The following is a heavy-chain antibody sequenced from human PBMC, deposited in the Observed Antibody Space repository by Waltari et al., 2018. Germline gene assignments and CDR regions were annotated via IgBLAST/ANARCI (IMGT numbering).Heavy chain of an antibody. CDR1: GYSISSGYY. Sequence: QVQLQESGPGLVKPSETLSHTCAVSGYSISSGYYWGWIRQPPGKGLEWIGSIYHSGSTYYSPSVKSRVTISVDTSKNQLSLKLSSVTAADTAVYYCARVNYDFWSGLRNDDDAFEIWGQGTMVTVSS. CDR2: IYHSGST. V-gene: IGHV4-38-2*01. J-gene: IGHJ3*02. D-gene: IGHD3-3*01. CDR3: ARVNYDFWSGLRNDDDAFEI.